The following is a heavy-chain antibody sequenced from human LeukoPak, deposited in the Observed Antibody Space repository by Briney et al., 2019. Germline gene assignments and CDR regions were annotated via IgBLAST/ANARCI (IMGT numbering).Heavy chain of an antibody. Sequence: GSLRLSCAASGFTVSSNYMSWVRRPPGKGLEWIGSVHYTGSTYYNLSLKSRVTISVDTSENHFSLRLSSVTAADTAVYFCARRRIVTGPAYYFDFWGQGALVTVSS. CDR2: VHYTGST. D-gene: IGHD1-14*01. V-gene: IGHV4-39*02. CDR3: ARRRIVTGPAYYFDF. J-gene: IGHJ4*02. CDR1: GFTVSSNY.